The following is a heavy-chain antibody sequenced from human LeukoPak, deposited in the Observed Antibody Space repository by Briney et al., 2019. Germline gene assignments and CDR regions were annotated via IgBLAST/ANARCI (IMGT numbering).Heavy chain of an antibody. CDR2: IIPIFGTA. V-gene: IGHV1-69*05. Sequence: SVKVSCKASGGTFSSYAISWVRQAPGQGLEWMGGIIPIFGTANYAQKLQGRVTMTTDTSTSTAYMELRSLRSDDTAVYYCARDSTPIVVDYWGQGTLVTVSS. CDR3: ARDSTPIVVDY. CDR1: GGTFSSYA. J-gene: IGHJ4*02. D-gene: IGHD3-22*01.